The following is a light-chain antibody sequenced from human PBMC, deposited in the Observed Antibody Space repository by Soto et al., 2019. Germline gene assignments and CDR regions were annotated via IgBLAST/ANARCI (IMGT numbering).Light chain of an antibody. CDR2: NNN. CDR1: SSNIGSNT. J-gene: IGLJ1*01. CDR3: AAWDDSLNGLV. Sequence: QSVLTQPPSASGTPGQRGTISCSGSSSNIGSNTVNCYQQLPGTAPKLLIYNNNHRPSGVPDRFSGSKSGTSASLAISGLHSEDEADYYCAAWDDSLNGLVFGTGTKLAVL. V-gene: IGLV1-44*01.